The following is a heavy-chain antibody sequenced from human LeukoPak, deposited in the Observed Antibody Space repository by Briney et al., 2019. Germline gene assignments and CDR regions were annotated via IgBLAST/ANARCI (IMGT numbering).Heavy chain of an antibody. V-gene: IGHV3-23*01. CDR2: ITGSGDST. J-gene: IGHJ4*02. D-gene: IGHD2-2*01. CDR3: AKEGCTSTNFYLSSADY. CDR1: GFTFSSYA. Sequence: GGSLRLSCAASGFTFSSYAMSWVRQAPRKGLEWVSAITGSGDSTYYADSVKGRFTISRDNSKNTLYLQMHSLRAEDTAVYYCAKEGCTSTNFYLSSADYWGQGTLLTVSA.